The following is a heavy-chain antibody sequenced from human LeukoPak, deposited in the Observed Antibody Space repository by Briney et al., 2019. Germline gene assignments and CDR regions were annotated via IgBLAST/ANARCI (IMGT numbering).Heavy chain of an antibody. J-gene: IGHJ4*02. D-gene: IGHD1-26*01. CDR3: VRNSEWDLR. V-gene: IGHV3-7*01. CDR2: IRPDGSEK. CDR1: EFTFGSFW. Sequence: GGSLRLSCAASEFTFGSFWMTWVRQAPGKGLECVANIRPDGSEKYYGDSVKGRFTISRDNARNSVHLQMSSLRVEDTAVYYCVRNSEWDLRWGQGTLVIVSS.